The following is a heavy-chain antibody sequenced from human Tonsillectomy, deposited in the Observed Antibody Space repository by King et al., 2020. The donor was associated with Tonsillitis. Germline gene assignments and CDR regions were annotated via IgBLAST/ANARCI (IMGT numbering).Heavy chain of an antibody. CDR2: IYYTGST. D-gene: IGHD5-12*01. J-gene: IGHJ5*02. V-gene: IGHV4-39*07. CDR3: AGGGYGGYDWFDP. Sequence: QLQESGPGLVKPSETLSLTCTVSGGSISSSSYYWGWIRQPPGKGLEWIGTIYYTGSTYYDPSLKSRVTISIDTSKNQFSLKLNSVTAADTAVYYCAGGGYGGYDWFDPWGQGTLVTVSS. CDR1: GGSISSSSYY.